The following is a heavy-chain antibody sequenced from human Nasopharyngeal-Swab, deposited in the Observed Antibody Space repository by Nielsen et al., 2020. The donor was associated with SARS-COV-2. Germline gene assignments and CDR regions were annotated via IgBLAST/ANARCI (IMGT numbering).Heavy chain of an antibody. V-gene: IGHV1-18*01. Sequence: VSVKVSCKASGYTFTSYGISWVRQAPGQGLEWMGWISAYNGNTNYAQKLQGRVTMTTDTSTRTAYMELRSLRSDDTTVYYCAKGGALVMEFQLLKEIDFWGQGTLVTVSS. D-gene: IGHD2-2*01. CDR2: ISAYNGNT. CDR3: AKGGALVMEFQLLKEIDF. CDR1: GYTFTSYG. J-gene: IGHJ4*03.